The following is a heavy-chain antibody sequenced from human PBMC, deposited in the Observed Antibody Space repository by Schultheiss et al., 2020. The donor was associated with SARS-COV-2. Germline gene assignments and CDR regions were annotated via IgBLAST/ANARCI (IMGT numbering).Heavy chain of an antibody. CDR1: GFTFSSYS. CDR3: ARDRGYDFWSGYSYYYYYYMDV. J-gene: IGHJ6*03. V-gene: IGHV3-21*04. D-gene: IGHD3-3*01. Sequence: GSLRLSCAASGFTFSSYSMNWVRQAPGKGLEWVSSISSSSSYIYYADSVKGRFTISRDNSKNTLYLQMNSLRAEDTAVYYCARDRGYDFWSGYSYYYYYYMDVWGKGTTVTVSS. CDR2: ISSSSSYI.